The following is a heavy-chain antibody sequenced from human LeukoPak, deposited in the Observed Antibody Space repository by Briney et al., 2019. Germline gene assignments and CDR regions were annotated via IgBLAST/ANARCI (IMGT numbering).Heavy chain of an antibody. J-gene: IGHJ4*02. Sequence: PGGSLRLSCAASGFTFSSYGMHWVRQAPGKGLECVAVISYDGSNKYYADSVESRFTISRDNSKNTLYLQMNSLRAEHAAVYYCAKLAVGATSLHDYWGQRTLVTVSS. V-gene: IGHV3-30*18. CDR1: GFTFSSYG. CDR2: ISYDGSNK. D-gene: IGHD1-26*01. CDR3: AKLAVGATSLHDY.